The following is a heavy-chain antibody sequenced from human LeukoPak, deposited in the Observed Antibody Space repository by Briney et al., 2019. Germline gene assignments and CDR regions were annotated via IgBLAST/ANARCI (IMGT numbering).Heavy chain of an antibody. Sequence: SETLSLTCTVSGGSISSYYWSWIRQPPGKGLGWIGYIYYSGSTNYKTSLKSRVTISVDTSKNQFSLKLSSVTAADTAVYYCARTTEGGYTYGYFYYYYMDVWGKGTTVTISS. J-gene: IGHJ6*03. V-gene: IGHV4-59*01. CDR1: GGSISSYY. D-gene: IGHD5-18*01. CDR3: ARTTEGGYTYGYFYYYYMDV. CDR2: IYYSGST.